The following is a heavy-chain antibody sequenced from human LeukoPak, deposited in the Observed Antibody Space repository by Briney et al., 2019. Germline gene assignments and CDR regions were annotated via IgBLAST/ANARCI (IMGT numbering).Heavy chain of an antibody. CDR1: GGSISSYY. J-gene: IGHJ3*02. Sequence: PSETLSLTGTVSGGSISSYYWSWIRQPPGKGLEWIGYIYYSGSTNYNPSLKSRVTISVDTSKNQFSLKLSSVTAADTAVYYCARDLRGLAFDIWGQGTMVTVSS. CDR2: IYYSGST. D-gene: IGHD3-22*01. V-gene: IGHV4-59*01. CDR3: ARDLRGLAFDI.